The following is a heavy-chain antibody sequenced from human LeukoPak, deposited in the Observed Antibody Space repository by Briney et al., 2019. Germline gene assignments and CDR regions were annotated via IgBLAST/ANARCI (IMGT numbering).Heavy chain of an antibody. J-gene: IGHJ4*02. CDR3: ARVKQWLVRRYFDY. CDR2: INHSGST. V-gene: IGHV4-34*01. D-gene: IGHD6-19*01. CDR1: GGSFSGYY. Sequence: SSETLSLTCAVYGGSFSGYYWSWIRQPPGKGLEWIGEINHSGSTNYNPSLKSRVTISVDTSKNQFSLKLSSVTAADTAVYYCARVKQWLVRRYFDYWGQGTLVTVSS.